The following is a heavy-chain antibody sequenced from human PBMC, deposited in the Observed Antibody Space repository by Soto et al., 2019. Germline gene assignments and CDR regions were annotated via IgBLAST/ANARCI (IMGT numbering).Heavy chain of an antibody. J-gene: IGHJ4*02. CDR3: ARDRVHGSGSLDY. CDR1: EFTLSSYW. V-gene: IGHV3-74*01. D-gene: IGHD3-10*01. CDR2: IIGDGSGA. Sequence: EVQLVESGGGSVQPGESLRLSCAASEFTLSSYWMHWVRQAPGKGLVWVSRIIGDGSGANYADSVKGRFTISRDNAKNTLYLLMNSLRAEDTAVYYCARDRVHGSGSLDYWGQGILVTVSS.